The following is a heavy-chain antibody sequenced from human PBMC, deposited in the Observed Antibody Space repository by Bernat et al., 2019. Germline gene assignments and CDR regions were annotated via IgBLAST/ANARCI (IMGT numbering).Heavy chain of an antibody. Sequence: EVQLVESGGGLVKPGGSLRRSCAASGFTFSNAWMSWVRQAPGKGLEWVGRIKSKTDGGTTDYAAPVKGRFTISRDDSKNRLYLQMNSLKTEDTSVYYCTTSTLGAGYDYIWWGGFDPLVQRTRGPVSS. CDR2: IKSKTDGGTT. CDR3: TTSTLGAGYDYIWWGGFDP. V-gene: IGHV3-15*01. CDR1: GFTFSNAW. J-gene: IGHJ5*02. D-gene: IGHD3-16*01.